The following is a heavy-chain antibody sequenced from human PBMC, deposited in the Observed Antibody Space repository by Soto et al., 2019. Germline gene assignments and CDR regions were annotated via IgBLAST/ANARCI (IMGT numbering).Heavy chain of an antibody. CDR1: GFTFSSYG. D-gene: IGHD6-13*01. CDR2: IWYDGSNK. CDR3: ARDRAAAGGFDY. J-gene: IGHJ4*02. V-gene: IGHV3-33*01. Sequence: GGSLRLSCAASGFTFSSYGMHWVRQAPGKGLEWVAVIWYDGSNKYYADSVKGQFTISRDNSKNTLYLQMNSLRAEDTAVYYCARDRAAAGGFDYWGQGTLVTVSS.